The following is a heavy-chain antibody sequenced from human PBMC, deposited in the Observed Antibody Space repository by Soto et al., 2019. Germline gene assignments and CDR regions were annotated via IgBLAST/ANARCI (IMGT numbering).Heavy chain of an antibody. J-gene: IGHJ3*02. CDR1: GYTFTSYG. V-gene: IGHV1-18*01. CDR3: ARGGYCISTSCYHLGAFDI. Sequence: QVQLVQSGAEVKKPGASVKVSCKASGYTFTSYGISWVRQAPGQGLEWMGWISAYNGNTNYAQKLQGRVTMTTDTYTSTAYMELRSLRSDDTAVYYCARGGYCISTSCYHLGAFDIWGQWTMVTVSS. CDR2: ISAYNGNT. D-gene: IGHD2-2*01.